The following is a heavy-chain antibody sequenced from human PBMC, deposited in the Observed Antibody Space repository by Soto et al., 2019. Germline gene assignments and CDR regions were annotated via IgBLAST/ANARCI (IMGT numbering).Heavy chain of an antibody. CDR3: ARVCGGDCHNGMDV. Sequence: SETLCLSYTGSGGSMRRDYWIWCRRPPGKGLEWIGYVYNSGSTTYSPSFKSRVTISADTSRNQFSLKLTSVTAADTAVYYCARVCGGDCHNGMDVWGQGTTVT. D-gene: IGHD2-21*02. J-gene: IGHJ6*02. V-gene: IGHV4-59*01. CDR1: GGSMRRDY. CDR2: VYNSGST.